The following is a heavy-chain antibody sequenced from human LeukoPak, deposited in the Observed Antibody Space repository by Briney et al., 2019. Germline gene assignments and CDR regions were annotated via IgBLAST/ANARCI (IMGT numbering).Heavy chain of an antibody. CDR3: ASGDTAMVTVDY. CDR2: IIPIFGTA. Sequence: ASVKVSFKASGGTFSSYAISWVRQAPGQGLEWMGGIIPIFGTANYAQKFQGRVTITADESTSTAYMELSSLRSEDTAVYYCASGDTAMVTVDYWGQGTLVTVSS. D-gene: IGHD5-18*01. V-gene: IGHV1-69*13. J-gene: IGHJ4*02. CDR1: GGTFSSYA.